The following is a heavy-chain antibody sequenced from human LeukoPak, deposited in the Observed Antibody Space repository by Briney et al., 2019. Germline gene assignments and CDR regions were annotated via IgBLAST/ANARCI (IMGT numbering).Heavy chain of an antibody. V-gene: IGHV3-7*01. CDR2: IKQDGAGT. J-gene: IGHJ4*02. CDR3: ARDTGCPGAPCYSFYDY. CDR1: GFTFSNYS. D-gene: IGHD2-15*01. Sequence: PGGSLRLSCAASGFTFSNYSMSWVRQAPGKGLEWVADIKQDGAGTYYVDSVKGRFTISRDNSENTLYLQMNSLRAEDTAVYYCARDTGCPGAPCYSFYDYCGQGTLVSASS.